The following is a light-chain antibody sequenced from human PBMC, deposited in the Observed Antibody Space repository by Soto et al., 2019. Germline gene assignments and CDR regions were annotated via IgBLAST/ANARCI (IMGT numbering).Light chain of an antibody. V-gene: IGKV1-33*01. CDR1: EDITNY. CDR3: QQYDSLPYT. CDR2: DAS. J-gene: IGKJ2*01. Sequence: DIQMTQSPSSLSASVGDRVTITCQASEDITNYLNWYQQKPGKVPKLLIYDASNLEVGVPSGFSGSGSGTDFTFTISSLQPEDIATYYCQQYDSLPYTFGQGTKLEIK.